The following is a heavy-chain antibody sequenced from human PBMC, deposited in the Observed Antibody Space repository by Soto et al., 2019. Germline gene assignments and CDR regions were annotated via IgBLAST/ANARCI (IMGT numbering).Heavy chain of an antibody. J-gene: IGHJ6*02. D-gene: IGHD2-15*01. CDR2: INPNSGGT. CDR3: ARQIVGGSFNSYYYYYGMDV. Sequence: VSVKVYRKASGYTFTAYYLHWVRQTPRQGLEWMGWINPNSGGTNYAQKFQGWVTMTRDTSISTAYMELSRLRSDDTAVYYCARQIVGGSFNSYYYYYGMDVWGQGTTVTVSS. CDR1: GYTFTAYY. V-gene: IGHV1-2*04.